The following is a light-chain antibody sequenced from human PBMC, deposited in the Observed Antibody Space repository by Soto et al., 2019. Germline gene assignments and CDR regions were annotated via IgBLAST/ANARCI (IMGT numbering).Light chain of an antibody. CDR3: QQRNDGLIT. Sequence: EIVMTQSPGTLCLSPGERANLPCRASQSISITYVACDQQKPGKAPSLLCDGASTRATSSPARFSGGGSATDFTLTSSSLEPEVFAVYSCQQRNDGLITFGPGTRLDIK. J-gene: IGKJ5*01. CDR1: QSISITY. CDR2: GAS. V-gene: IGKV3D-20*02.